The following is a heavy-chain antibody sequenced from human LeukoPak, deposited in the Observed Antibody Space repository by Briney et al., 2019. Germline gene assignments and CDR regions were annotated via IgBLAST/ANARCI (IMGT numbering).Heavy chain of an antibody. J-gene: IGHJ4*02. CDR1: GFTFSSYS. CDR2: ISSSSSYI. CDR3: AKDSFYLDYYDSSGYFDY. D-gene: IGHD3-22*01. V-gene: IGHV3-21*01. Sequence: GGSLRLSCAASGFTFSSYSMNWVRQAPGKGLEWVSFISSSSSYIYYADSVKGRFTISRDNAKNSLYLQMNSLRAEDTAVYYCAKDSFYLDYYDSSGYFDYWGQGTLVTVSS.